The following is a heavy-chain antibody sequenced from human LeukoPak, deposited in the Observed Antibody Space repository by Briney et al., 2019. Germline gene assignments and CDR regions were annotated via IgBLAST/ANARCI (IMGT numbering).Heavy chain of an antibody. CDR3: ARDAWGSGFDY. Sequence: PSETLSLTCTVSGGSISSSSYYWGWIRQPPGKGLEWIGSIYYSGSTYYNPSLKSRVTISVDTSKNQFSLKLSSVTAADTAVYYCARDAWGSGFDYWGQGTLVTVSS. CDR2: IYYSGST. V-gene: IGHV4-39*02. J-gene: IGHJ4*02. D-gene: IGHD7-27*01. CDR1: GGSISSSSYY.